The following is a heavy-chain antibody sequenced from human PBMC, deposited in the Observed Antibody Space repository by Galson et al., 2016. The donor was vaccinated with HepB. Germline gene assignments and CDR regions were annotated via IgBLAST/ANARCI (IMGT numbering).Heavy chain of an antibody. D-gene: IGHD3-10*01. Sequence: ETLSLTCGIYGGSFSGYYWSWIRRPPGKGLEWTGEINHSGSTNYNPSLKSRVTISVDTSKNQFSLKLSSVTAADTAVYYCARGRLMVRGVILDYWGQGTLVTVSS. CDR1: GGSFSGYY. CDR3: ARGRLMVRGVILDY. CDR2: INHSGST. J-gene: IGHJ4*02. V-gene: IGHV4-34*01.